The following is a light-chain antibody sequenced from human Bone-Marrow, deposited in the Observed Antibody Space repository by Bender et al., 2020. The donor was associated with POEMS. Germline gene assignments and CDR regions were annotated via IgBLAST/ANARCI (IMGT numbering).Light chain of an antibody. V-gene: IGLV3-1*01. Sequence: SYELTQPPSVSVSPGQTATITCSGEKLGEEYACWYQQKPGQSPVVVIYQDTKRPSGIPWRFSGSTSGNTASLTISGTQTMDEADYYCQSWGSNTAVFGGGTKLTVL. J-gene: IGLJ2*01. CDR2: QDT. CDR1: KLGEEY. CDR3: QSWGSNTAV.